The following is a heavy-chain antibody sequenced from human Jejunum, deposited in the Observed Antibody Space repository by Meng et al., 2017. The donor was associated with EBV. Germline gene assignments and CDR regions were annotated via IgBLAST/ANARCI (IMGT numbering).Heavy chain of an antibody. Sequence: ELQLVESGGXXVXPGGCXXLXXXXSGFTFSSYWMHWVRQAPGKGLVWVSRINSDGSSTSYADSMKGQFTISRDNAKNTLYLQMNSLRPDDTAVYYCATMLVAGRNEPFEYWGQGTLVTVSS. CDR3: ATMLVAGRNEPFEY. D-gene: IGHD6-19*01. J-gene: IGHJ4*02. CDR1: GFTFSSYW. V-gene: IGHV3/OR16-13*01. CDR2: INSDGSST.